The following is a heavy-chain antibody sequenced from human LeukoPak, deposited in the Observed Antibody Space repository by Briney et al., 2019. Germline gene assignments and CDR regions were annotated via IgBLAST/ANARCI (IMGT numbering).Heavy chain of an antibody. V-gene: IGHV3-74*01. CDR1: GFTFSRYW. CDR2: INSDGSST. CDR3: ARGMYYYGSGSYYRVDSFDI. Sequence: PGGSLRLSCAASGFTFSRYWMHWVRQAPGKGLVWVSRINSDGSSTSYADSVKGRFTISRDNAKNTLYLQVNSLRAEDTAVYYCARGMYYYGSGSYYRVDSFDIGGQGTMVTVSS. J-gene: IGHJ3*02. D-gene: IGHD3-10*01.